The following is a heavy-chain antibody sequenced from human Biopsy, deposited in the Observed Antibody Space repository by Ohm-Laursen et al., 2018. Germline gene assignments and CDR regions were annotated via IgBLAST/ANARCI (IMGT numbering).Heavy chain of an antibody. J-gene: IGHJ4*02. CDR3: ARGRGRGNTYFRSFDY. Sequence: PGTLSLTCTVSGGSLSGYFWSWIRQPPGKGLEWIGHNQNSGSTNYNPSLKSRVTISADTSKNQFSLKLSSVTAADTAMYYCARGRGRGNTYFRSFDYWGQGTLVTVSS. D-gene: IGHD3-10*01. CDR2: NQNSGST. V-gene: IGHV4-59*01. CDR1: GGSLSGYF.